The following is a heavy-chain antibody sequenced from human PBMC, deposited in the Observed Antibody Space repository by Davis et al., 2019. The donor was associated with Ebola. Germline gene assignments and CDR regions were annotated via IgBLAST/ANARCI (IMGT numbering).Heavy chain of an antibody. D-gene: IGHD5-12*01. Sequence: GGSLRLSCAASGFTVSSNYMSWVRQAPGKGLEWVSVIYSGGSTYYADSVKGRFTISRHNSKNTLYLQMNSLRAEDTAVYYCARDGDIVATPSLLDYWGQGTLVTVSS. CDR3: ARDGDIVATPSLLDY. CDR1: GFTVSSNY. V-gene: IGHV3-53*04. J-gene: IGHJ4*02. CDR2: IYSGGST.